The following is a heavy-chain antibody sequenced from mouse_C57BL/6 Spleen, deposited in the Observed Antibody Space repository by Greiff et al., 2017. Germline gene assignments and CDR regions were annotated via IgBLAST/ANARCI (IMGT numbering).Heavy chain of an antibody. Sequence: QVQLQQPGAELVKPGASVKLSCKASGYTFTSYWMQWVKQRPGQGLEWIGEIDPSDSYTNYNQKFKGKATLTVDTSSSTAYMQLSSLTSEDSAVYYCARSDYEQRDYAMDDWGQGTSVTVSS. D-gene: IGHD2-4*01. V-gene: IGHV1-50*01. CDR2: IDPSDSYT. J-gene: IGHJ4*01. CDR3: ARSDYEQRDYAMDD. CDR1: GYTFTSYW.